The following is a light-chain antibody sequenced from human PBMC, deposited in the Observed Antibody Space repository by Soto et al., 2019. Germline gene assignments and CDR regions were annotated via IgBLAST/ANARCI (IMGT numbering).Light chain of an antibody. CDR2: DAS. Sequence: EKMMTPAPDTPSVSLGERATPSCRASQSLRSSLAWYQQKPGQAPRLLISDASTRATGIPARFSGSGSGTDFTLTISRLQSEDFAVYYCQQYNNWPQTFGQGTKV. V-gene: IGKV3-15*01. J-gene: IGKJ1*01. CDR1: QSLRSS. CDR3: QQYNNWPQT.